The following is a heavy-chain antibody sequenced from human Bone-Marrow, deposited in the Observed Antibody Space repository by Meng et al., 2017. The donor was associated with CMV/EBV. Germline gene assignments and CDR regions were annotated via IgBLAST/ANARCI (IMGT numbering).Heavy chain of an antibody. CDR3: ASRNPDAGGAFDI. V-gene: IGHV3-21*01. D-gene: IGHD3-10*01. CDR1: GFTFSSYS. Sequence: GESLKISCAASGFTFSSYSMNWVRQAPGKGLEWVSSISSSSSYIYYADSVKGRFTISRDNAKNSLYLQMNSLRAEDTAVYYCASRNPDAGGAFDIWGQGTMVTVSS. CDR2: ISSSSSYI. J-gene: IGHJ3*02.